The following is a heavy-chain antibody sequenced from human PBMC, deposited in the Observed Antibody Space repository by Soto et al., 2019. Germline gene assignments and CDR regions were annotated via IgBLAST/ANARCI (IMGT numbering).Heavy chain of an antibody. CDR2: MNPNSGNT. V-gene: IGHV1-8*01. CDR3: ARGQDIVVVVAATPNDY. D-gene: IGHD2-15*01. Sequence: ASVKVSCKASGYTFTSYDINWVRQATGQGLEWMGWMNPNSGNTGYAQKFQGRVTMTRNTSISTAYMELSSLRSEDTAVYYCARGQDIVVVVAATPNDYWGQGTLVTVSS. J-gene: IGHJ4*02. CDR1: GYTFTSYD.